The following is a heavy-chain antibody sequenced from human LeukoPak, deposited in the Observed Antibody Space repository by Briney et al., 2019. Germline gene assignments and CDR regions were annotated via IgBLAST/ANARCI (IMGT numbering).Heavy chain of an antibody. V-gene: IGHV3-21*01. CDR3: ARDSYDYYDSSGYPDY. J-gene: IGHJ4*02. CDR2: ISSSSSYI. Sequence: GGSLRLSCAASGFTFSSYSMNWVRQAPGKGLEWVSSISSSSSYIYYADSVKGRFTISRDNAKNSLYLQMNSLRAEDTAVYYCARDSYDYYDSSGYPDYWGQGTLVTVSS. D-gene: IGHD3-22*01. CDR1: GFTFSSYS.